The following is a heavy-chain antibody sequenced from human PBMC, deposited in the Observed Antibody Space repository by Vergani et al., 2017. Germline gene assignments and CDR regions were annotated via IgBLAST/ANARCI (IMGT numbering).Heavy chain of an antibody. J-gene: IGHJ4*02. CDR2: INPSGGHT. V-gene: IGHV1-46*03. CDR3: ARGDYGMLTGYRY. Sequence: QVQVVQSGAEVKKSGASVKVSCKTSGYTFSNYYMHWVRQAPGQGLEWMGIINPSGGHTNYAQKFQGRVTMTRDTSTSTIYKELSSLRSEDTGIYYCARGDYGMLTGYRYWGQGTLVTVSA. CDR1: GYTFSNYY. D-gene: IGHD3-9*01.